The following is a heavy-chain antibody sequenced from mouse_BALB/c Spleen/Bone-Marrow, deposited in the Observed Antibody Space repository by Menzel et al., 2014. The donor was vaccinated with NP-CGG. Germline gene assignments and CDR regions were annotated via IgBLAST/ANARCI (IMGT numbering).Heavy chain of an antibody. D-gene: IGHD2-4*01. CDR3: ASSTMITTGFAY. V-gene: IGHV2-6-7*01. CDR1: GFSLTGYG. CDR2: IWGDGST. J-gene: IGHJ3*01. Sequence: QVQLQQPGPGLVAPSQSLPITCTVSGFSLTGYGVNWVRQPPGKGLEWLGMIWGDGSTDYNSALKSRLSISKDNSKSQVFLKMNSLQTDDTARYYCASSTMITTGFAYWGQGTLVTVSA.